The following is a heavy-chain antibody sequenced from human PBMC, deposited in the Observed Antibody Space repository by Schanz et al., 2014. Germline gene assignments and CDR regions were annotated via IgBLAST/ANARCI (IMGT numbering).Heavy chain of an antibody. V-gene: IGHV1-18*01. CDR3: ASSGAGYSSSWDFDY. D-gene: IGHD6-13*01. Sequence: QVQLVQSGAEVRKPGSSVKVSCKASGGTFSSFGINWVRQAPGQGLEWMGWISAYNGNTNYAQKLQGRVTMTTDTSTSTAYMELRSLRSDDTAVYYCASSGAGYSSSWDFDYWGQGTLVTVSS. J-gene: IGHJ4*02. CDR2: ISAYNGNT. CDR1: GGTFSSFG.